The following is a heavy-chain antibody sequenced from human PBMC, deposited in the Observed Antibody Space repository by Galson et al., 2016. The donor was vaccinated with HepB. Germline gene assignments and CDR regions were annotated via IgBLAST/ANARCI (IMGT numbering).Heavy chain of an antibody. Sequence: ETLSLTCTVSGGSIVSHYWSWIRQPPGKGLEWIGYIYYTGHTNSSPSLKSRVPISVDMSKNQFSQKLNSVTAADTAVYYCARDPQQLQAFDMWGQGTMVTVSS. J-gene: IGHJ3*02. D-gene: IGHD6-13*01. CDR1: GGSIVSHY. CDR3: ARDPQQLQAFDM. V-gene: IGHV4-59*11. CDR2: IYYTGHT.